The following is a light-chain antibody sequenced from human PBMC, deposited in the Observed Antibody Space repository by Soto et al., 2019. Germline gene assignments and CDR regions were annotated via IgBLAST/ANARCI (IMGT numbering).Light chain of an antibody. CDR3: CSSAPSRTVV. CDR1: SSAVGTYRL. J-gene: IGLJ1*01. V-gene: IGLV2-23*01. Sequence: QSVLTQPASVSGSPGQSITISCTGSSSAVGTYRLVSWYQCHPGKVPKLIIHEGSKRPSGVSNRFSGSAPGNTASLTISGLQAEDEADYYCCSSAPSRTVVFGTGTKLTVL. CDR2: EGS.